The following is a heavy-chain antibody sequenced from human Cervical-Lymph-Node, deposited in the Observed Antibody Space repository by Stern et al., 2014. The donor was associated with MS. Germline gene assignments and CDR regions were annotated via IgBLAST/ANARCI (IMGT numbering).Heavy chain of an antibody. D-gene: IGHD6-13*01. CDR2: ISPMFGMA. V-gene: IGHV1-69*01. Sequence: QVQLMQSGAEVKKPESSVKVSCKASGGSFTTFDISWVRQAPGQGLEWLGGISPMFGMASYAQNVQGRVTFTADESTSTVYMELSSLRTEDTAVYYCARHQGGIAANWGQGSLVTVSS. CDR3: ARHQGGIAAN. CDR1: GGSFTTFD. J-gene: IGHJ4*02.